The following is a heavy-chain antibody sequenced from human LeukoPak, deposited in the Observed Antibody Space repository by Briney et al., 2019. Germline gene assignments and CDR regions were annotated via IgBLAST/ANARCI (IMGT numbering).Heavy chain of an antibody. CDR2: IYGSGIT. J-gene: IGHJ6*03. CDR3: ARLKFYDSTGYSPGYYMDV. CDR1: GGSIISNY. D-gene: IGHD3-22*01. Sequence: SGTLSLTCTVSGGSIISNYWSWIRQSAGTGLEWIGRIYGSGITDYNPSLKSRVTMSLDTSRKQFSLRLTSVTAADTAVYYCARLKFYDSTGYSPGYYMDVWGKGTTVSVFS. V-gene: IGHV4-4*07.